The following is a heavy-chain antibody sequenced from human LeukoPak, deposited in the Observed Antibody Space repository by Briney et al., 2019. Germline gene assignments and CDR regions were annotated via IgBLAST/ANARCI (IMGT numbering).Heavy chain of an antibody. J-gene: IGHJ5*02. D-gene: IGHD2-2*02. Sequence: GESLKISCKGSGYSFPNYWIGWVRQMPGKGLGWMGIIYPGDSHTRYSPSFQDQVTISVDKSISTAYLQWSSLKASDTAMYYCARGPYAYTSSATLGSYNWFDPWGQGSLVIVSS. CDR1: GYSFPNYW. CDR2: IYPGDSHT. CDR3: ARGPYAYTSSATLGSYNWFDP. V-gene: IGHV5-51*01.